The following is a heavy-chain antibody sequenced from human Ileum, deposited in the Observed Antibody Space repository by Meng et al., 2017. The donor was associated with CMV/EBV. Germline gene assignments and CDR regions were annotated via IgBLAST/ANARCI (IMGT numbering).Heavy chain of an antibody. CDR3: ARMVRKNSSSSGVGHL. V-gene: IGHV4-39*07. D-gene: IGHD6-6*01. J-gene: IGHJ4*02. CDR2: LYYRGNT. Sequence: QVQLQESRPGLVKASETLSLTCTVSGGSISSSSYYWGWIRQTPGKGLDWVGTLYYRGNTYYNPSLKSRVTISVDASKNQFSLKLISVTAADTAVYYCARMVRKNSSSSGVGHLWGQGTLVTVSS. CDR1: GGSISSSSYY.